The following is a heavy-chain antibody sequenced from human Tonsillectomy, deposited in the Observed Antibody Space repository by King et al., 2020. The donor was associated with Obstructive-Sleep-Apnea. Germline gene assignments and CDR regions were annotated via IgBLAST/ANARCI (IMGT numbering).Heavy chain of an antibody. Sequence: EEQLVQSGGGLVQPGGSLRLSCAASGFTFSSYWMRWVRQAPGKGLEWVANIKQDGSDKYYVDSVKGRFTISRDNAKNSLFLQMHSLRVDDTAVYYCARAWNYAMDVWGQGTTVTVSS. CDR2: IKQDGSDK. CDR3: ARAWNYAMDV. J-gene: IGHJ6*02. D-gene: IGHD3-3*01. CDR1: GFTFSSYW. V-gene: IGHV3-7*01.